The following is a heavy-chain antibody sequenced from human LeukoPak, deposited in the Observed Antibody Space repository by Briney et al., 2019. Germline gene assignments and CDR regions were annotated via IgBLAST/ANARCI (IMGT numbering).Heavy chain of an antibody. Sequence: GASVKVSCKASGYTFTRYGISWVRQAPGQGLEWMGWISAYNGNTNYAQKLQGRVTMTTDTSTSTAYMELRSLRSDDTAVYYCARDDGIAVAGIKFDYWGQGTLVTVSS. CDR2: ISAYNGNT. V-gene: IGHV1-18*01. CDR1: GYTFTRYG. J-gene: IGHJ4*02. D-gene: IGHD6-19*01. CDR3: ARDDGIAVAGIKFDY.